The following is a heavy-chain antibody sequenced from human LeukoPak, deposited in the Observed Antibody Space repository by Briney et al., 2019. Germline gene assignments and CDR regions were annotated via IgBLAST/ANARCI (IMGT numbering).Heavy chain of an antibody. CDR3: ARGRRYCSGGSCYSIFKDAFDI. V-gene: IGHV4-34*01. D-gene: IGHD2-15*01. J-gene: IGHJ3*02. CDR1: GGSFSGYL. Sequence: SETLSFTFAVYGGSFSGYLWSWIRQPPGKGLEWIGEINHSGSTNYNPSLKSRVTISVDTSKNQFSLKLSSVTAADTDVYYCARGRRYCSGGSCYSIFKDAFDIWGQGTMVTVSS. CDR2: INHSGST.